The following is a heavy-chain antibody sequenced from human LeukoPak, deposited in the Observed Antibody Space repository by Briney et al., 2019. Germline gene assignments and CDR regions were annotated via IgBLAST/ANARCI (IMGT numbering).Heavy chain of an antibody. CDR2: ISSSGSTI. D-gene: IGHD5-18*01. J-gene: IGHJ4*02. V-gene: IGHV3-48*03. Sequence: PGGSLRLSCAASGFTFSSYEMNWVRQAPGKGLEWVSYISSSGSTIYYADSVKGRFTISRDNAKNSLYLQMNSLRAEDTAVYYCARGGLYDTAMELDYWGQGTLVTVSS. CDR3: ARGGLYDTAMELDY. CDR1: GFTFSSYE.